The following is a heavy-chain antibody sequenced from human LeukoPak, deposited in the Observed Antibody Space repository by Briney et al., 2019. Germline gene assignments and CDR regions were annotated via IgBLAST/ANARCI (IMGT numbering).Heavy chain of an antibody. D-gene: IGHD1-26*01. V-gene: IGHV3-33*01. CDR2: IWYDGSNK. CDR3: ARGGSYGGVDY. CDR1: GFTFSSYG. J-gene: IGHJ4*02. Sequence: PGRSLRLSCVASGFTFSSYGMHWVRQAPGKGLEWVAVIWYDGSNKYYADSVKGRFTISRDNSKNTLYLQMNSLRAEDTAVYYCARGGSYGGVDYWGQGTLVTVSS.